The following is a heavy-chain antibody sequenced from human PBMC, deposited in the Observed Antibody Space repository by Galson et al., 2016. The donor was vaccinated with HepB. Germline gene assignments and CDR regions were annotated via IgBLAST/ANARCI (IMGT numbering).Heavy chain of an antibody. J-gene: IGHJ6*02. CDR3: AKRTTGTIWSVDI. CDR2: INAGDSGNK. Sequence: ALRLSCAASGFTFDSSAMYWVRQAPGKGLEWVSAINAGDSGNKYYVDSVKGRFTISRDNSKNTLYRQMNGLRAEDTAVYYCAKRTTGTIWSVDIWGQGTTVTVSS. D-gene: IGHD1-1*01. V-gene: IGHV3-23*01. CDR1: GFTFDSSA.